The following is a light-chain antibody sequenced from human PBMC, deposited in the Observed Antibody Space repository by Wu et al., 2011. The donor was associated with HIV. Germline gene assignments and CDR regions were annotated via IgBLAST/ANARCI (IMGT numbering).Light chain of an antibody. CDR3: QQYGSTLPIT. CDR1: QSVGSN. CDR2: GAS. V-gene: IGKV3-15*01. J-gene: IGKJ5*01. Sequence: EMVMTQSPATLSVSPGERATLSCRASQSVGSNLAWYQQKPGQAPRLLIYGASTRATGVPARISGSGSGTEFTLTISSMQSEDFAVYYCQQYGSTLPITFGQGTRLEIK.